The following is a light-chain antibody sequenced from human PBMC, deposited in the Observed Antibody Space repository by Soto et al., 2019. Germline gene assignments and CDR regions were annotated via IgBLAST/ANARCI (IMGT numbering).Light chain of an antibody. CDR1: DNIHRW. Sequence: DIQMAQSPSTLSASLGDRVTITCRASDNIHRWLAWYQLKPGQAARLLIYDTSTLKTGVPSRFSGSGSGTEFNLTIANLQPDDYATYFCHQYNSYSWTFGQGTKV. CDR2: DTS. CDR3: HQYNSYSWT. V-gene: IGKV1-5*01. J-gene: IGKJ1*01.